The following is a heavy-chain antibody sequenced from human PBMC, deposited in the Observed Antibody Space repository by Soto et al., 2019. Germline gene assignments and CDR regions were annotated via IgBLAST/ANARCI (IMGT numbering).Heavy chain of an antibody. Sequence: SQTLSLTCAVYGGSFSGYYWSWIRQPPGKGLEWIGEINHSGSTNYNPSLKSRVTISVDTSKNQFSLKLSSVTAADTAVYYCARLGRPRGVFDYWGQGTLVTVSS. J-gene: IGHJ4*02. D-gene: IGHD3-10*01. V-gene: IGHV4-34*01. CDR1: GGSFSGYY. CDR2: INHSGST. CDR3: ARLGRPRGVFDY.